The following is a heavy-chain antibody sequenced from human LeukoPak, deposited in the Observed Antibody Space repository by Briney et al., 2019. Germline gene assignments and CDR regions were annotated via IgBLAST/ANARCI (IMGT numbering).Heavy chain of an antibody. D-gene: IGHD2-2*01. Sequence: PGGSLRLSCAASGFTFSSYAMHWVRQAPGKGLEWVSGISWNSGSIGYADSVKGRFTISRDNAKNSLYLQMNSLRAEDTALYYCAKDSSTSGAPDYWGQGTLVTVSS. CDR3: AKDSSTSGAPDY. J-gene: IGHJ4*02. CDR1: GFTFSSYA. CDR2: ISWNSGSI. V-gene: IGHV3-9*01.